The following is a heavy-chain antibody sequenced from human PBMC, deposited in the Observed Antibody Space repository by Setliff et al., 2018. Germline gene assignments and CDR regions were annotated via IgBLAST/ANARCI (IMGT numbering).Heavy chain of an antibody. CDR1: GGSISTTDYY. Sequence: SETLSLTCTVSGGSISTTDYYWGWIRQPPGKGLEWIGCVYYSGNTYYSPSLKSRVTMFVDTSKNQFSLILYSVTAADTAICYCARYDSSGYSENYYFDYWGQGTLVTVS. CDR3: ARYDSSGYSENYYFDY. J-gene: IGHJ4*02. D-gene: IGHD3-22*01. CDR2: VYYSGNT. V-gene: IGHV4-39*07.